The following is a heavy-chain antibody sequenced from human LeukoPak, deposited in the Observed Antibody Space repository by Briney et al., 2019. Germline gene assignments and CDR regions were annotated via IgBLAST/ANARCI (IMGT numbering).Heavy chain of an antibody. V-gene: IGHV3-23*01. D-gene: IGHD1-14*01. CDR2: ISGSGGST. J-gene: IGHJ4*02. Sequence: GGSLRLSCAASGFTFSSYAMSWVRQAPGKGLEWVSAISGSGGSTYCADSVKGRFTISRDNSKNTLYLQMNSLRAEDTAVYYCANLEYNTPHFDYWGQGTLVTVSS. CDR1: GFTFSSYA. CDR3: ANLEYNTPHFDY.